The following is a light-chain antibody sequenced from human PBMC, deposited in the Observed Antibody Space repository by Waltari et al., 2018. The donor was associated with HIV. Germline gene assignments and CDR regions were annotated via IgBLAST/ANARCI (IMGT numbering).Light chain of an antibody. Sequence: QSVLTQPPSASGTAGQRVTISCSGTSSNIGSNTVNWYQQLPGTAPKLMIYEVSNRPSGVSNRFSGSKSGNTASLTISGLQAEDEADYYCSSYTSSSTLVFGGGTKLTVL. CDR3: SSYTSSSTLV. CDR1: SSNIGSNT. V-gene: IGLV2-14*01. CDR2: EVS. J-gene: IGLJ3*02.